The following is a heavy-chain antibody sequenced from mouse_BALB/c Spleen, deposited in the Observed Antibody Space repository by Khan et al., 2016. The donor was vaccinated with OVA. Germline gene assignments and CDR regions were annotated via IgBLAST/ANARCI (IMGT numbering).Heavy chain of an antibody. CDR1: GFTFSSFG. CDR2: ISSDSITL. V-gene: IGHV5-17*02. J-gene: IGHJ3*01. Sequence: EVELVESGGGLVQPGGSRKLSCVASGFTFSSFGMHWVRQAPEKGLEWVAYISSDSITLYYADTVKGRFTISRDNPRNTLFLQMTSLRSEDTAIYYCARGNWAWFAYGGQGTLVTVSA. CDR3: ARGNWAWFAY. D-gene: IGHD4-1*01.